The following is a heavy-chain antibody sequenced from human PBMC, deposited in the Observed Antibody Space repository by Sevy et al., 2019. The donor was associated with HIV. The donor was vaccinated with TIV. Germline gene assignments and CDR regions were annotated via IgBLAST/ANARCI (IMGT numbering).Heavy chain of an antibody. CDR1: GFTFDDYW. V-gene: IGHV3-7*01. CDR3: ARRYFDL. Sequence: GGSLRLSCAASGFTFDDYWMQWVRLAPGQGLEWVANIRQDGNELYYADSVKGRFTISRDNAKESLFLQMTNLRVEDTAIYYCARRYFDLWGQGTLVTVSS. CDR2: IRQDGNEL. J-gene: IGHJ4*02.